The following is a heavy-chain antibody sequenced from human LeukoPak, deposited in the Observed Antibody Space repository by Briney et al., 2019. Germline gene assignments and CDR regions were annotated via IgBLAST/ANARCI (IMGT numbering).Heavy chain of an antibody. CDR2: IKHDGSEK. V-gene: IGHV3-7*02. Sequence: GESLRLSCVASGFTFSNYWMSWVRQAPGKGLEWVANIKHDGSEKYYVDSVKGRFTISRDNAKNSLDLQMNSLRVEDTAVYYCVTTQTFDYWGQGTLVTVSS. CDR1: GFTFSNYW. J-gene: IGHJ4*02. CDR3: VTTQTFDY.